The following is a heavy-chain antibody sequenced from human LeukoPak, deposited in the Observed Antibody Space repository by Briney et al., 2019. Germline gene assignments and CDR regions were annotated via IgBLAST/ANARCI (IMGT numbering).Heavy chain of an antibody. D-gene: IGHD7-27*01. CDR2: IYHSGTT. Sequence: SETLSLTCTVAGYSISSGYYWGWIRQPPGKGLEWIGSIYHSGTTYYNPSLKSRVTISVDTSKNQFSLKLSSVTAADTAVYFCARGFRGDNFDYWGQGTLVTVSS. CDR3: ARGFRGDNFDY. J-gene: IGHJ4*02. CDR1: GYSISSGYY. V-gene: IGHV4-38-2*02.